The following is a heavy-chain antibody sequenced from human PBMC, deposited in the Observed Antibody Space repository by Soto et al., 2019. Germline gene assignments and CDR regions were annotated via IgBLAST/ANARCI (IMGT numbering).Heavy chain of an antibody. D-gene: IGHD6-19*01. CDR3: AACISSGWYGGFDY. Sequence: SETLSLTCTVSGGSISSSSYYWGWIRQPPGKGLEWIGSIFYSGTTYYNPSLKSRVTISVDTSKNQFSLKLSSVTAADTAVYYCAACISSGWYGGFDYWGQGTLVTVSS. CDR1: GGSISSSSYY. CDR2: IFYSGTT. V-gene: IGHV4-39*01. J-gene: IGHJ4*02.